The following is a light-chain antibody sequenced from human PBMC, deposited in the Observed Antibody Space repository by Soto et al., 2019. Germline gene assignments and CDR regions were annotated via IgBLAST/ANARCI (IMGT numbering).Light chain of an antibody. CDR1: SSDVGSYNL. CDR2: EGS. Sequence: QSALTQPASVSGSPGQSITISCTGTSSDVGSYNLVSWYQQHPGKAPKLMIYEGSKRPSGVSNRFSGSKSGNTASLTISGLQAEDEADYYCCSYAGSSTSLGFGTGTKLTVL. CDR3: CSYAGSSTSLG. V-gene: IGLV2-23*01. J-gene: IGLJ1*01.